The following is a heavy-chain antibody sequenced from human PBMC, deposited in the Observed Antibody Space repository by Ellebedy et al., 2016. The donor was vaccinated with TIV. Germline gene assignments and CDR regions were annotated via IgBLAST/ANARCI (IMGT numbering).Heavy chain of an antibody. D-gene: IGHD2/OR15-2a*01. CDR2: IWYDGSNK. CDR3: ARDSYYLAGYYYGMDR. Sequence: PGGSLRLSCAASGFTFSSYGMHWVRQAPGKGLEWVAVIWYDGSNKYYADSVKGRFTISRDNSKNTLYLQMNSLRAEDTAVYYCARDSYYLAGYYYGMDRWGQGTTVTVSS. J-gene: IGHJ6*02. CDR1: GFTFSSYG. V-gene: IGHV3-33*01.